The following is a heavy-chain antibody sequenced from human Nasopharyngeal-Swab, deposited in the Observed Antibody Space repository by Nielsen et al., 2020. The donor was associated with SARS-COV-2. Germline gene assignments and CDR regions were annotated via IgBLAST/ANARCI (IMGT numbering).Heavy chain of an antibody. CDR1: GYTFTSHY. CDR3: GRGPPGCCSSSSCSYYYYMDV. J-gene: IGHJ6*03. Sequence: ASVKVSCKASGYTFTSHYMHWVRQAPGQGLEWMGIINPGGGSTSYAQKFQGRVTMTRDTSTSTVYMELSSLRSEDTAVYYCGRGPPGCCSSSSCSYYYYMDVWGKGTTVTVSS. D-gene: IGHD2-2*01. V-gene: IGHV1-46*01. CDR2: INPGGGST.